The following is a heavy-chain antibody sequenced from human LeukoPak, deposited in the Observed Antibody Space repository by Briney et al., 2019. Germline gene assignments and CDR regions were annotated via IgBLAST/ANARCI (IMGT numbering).Heavy chain of an antibody. J-gene: IGHJ3*01. CDR1: GFTFSIYA. V-gene: IGHV4-59*01. CDR3: ARVDRGYNGYDAFDV. D-gene: IGHD5-12*01. Sequence: PGGSLRLSCAASGFTFSIYAMTWVRQAPGEGLEWIGDIQYTGSTNYNPSLKSRLTISIDTPKNQFSLKLSSVTAADTAVYFCARVDRGYNGYDAFDVWGQGTMVAVSS. CDR2: IQYTGST.